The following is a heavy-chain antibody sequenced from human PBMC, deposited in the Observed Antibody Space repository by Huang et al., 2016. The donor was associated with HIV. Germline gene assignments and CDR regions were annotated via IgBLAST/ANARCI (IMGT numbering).Heavy chain of an antibody. V-gene: IGHV4-39*01. D-gene: IGHD2-2*01. Sequence: QLQLQESGPGLVKPSETLSLTCSVSGGSISSSSYYWGWIRQPPGKGLEWIGSISYSGSTFYNPSLKSRVTISVDTSKNQFSLRLSSVTAADTSVYYCARHMDCSSSSCLAGGHERGPFDMWGQGTMVTVSS. CDR2: ISYSGST. CDR3: ARHMDCSSSSCLAGGHERGPFDM. CDR1: GGSISSSSYY. J-gene: IGHJ3*02.